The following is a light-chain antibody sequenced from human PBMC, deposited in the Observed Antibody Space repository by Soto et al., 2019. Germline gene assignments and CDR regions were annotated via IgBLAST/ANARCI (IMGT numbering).Light chain of an antibody. J-gene: IGKJ5*01. CDR1: QNVNSN. Sequence: EIVMTQSPATLSVPPGERATLSCRASQNVNSNIAWYQQKPGQAPRLLIYDASNRATGIPARFIGSGSGTDFTLTISSLEPEDFAVYYCQQRSNWPITFGQGTRLEIK. V-gene: IGKV3-11*01. CDR3: QQRSNWPIT. CDR2: DAS.